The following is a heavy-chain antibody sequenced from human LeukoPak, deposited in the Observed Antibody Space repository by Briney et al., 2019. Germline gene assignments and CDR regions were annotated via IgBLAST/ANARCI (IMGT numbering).Heavy chain of an antibody. CDR3: ARDLPVRKAVAGTRYYYYYGMDV. CDR2: ISAYNGNT. D-gene: IGHD6-19*01. CDR1: GYTFTSYG. V-gene: IGHV1-18*01. Sequence: ASVKVSCKASGYTFTSYGISWVRQAPGQGLEWMGWISAYNGNTNYAQKLQGRVTMTTDTSTSTAYMELRSLRSDDTAVYYCARDLPVRKAVAGTRYYYYYGMDVWGQGTTVTVSS. J-gene: IGHJ6*02.